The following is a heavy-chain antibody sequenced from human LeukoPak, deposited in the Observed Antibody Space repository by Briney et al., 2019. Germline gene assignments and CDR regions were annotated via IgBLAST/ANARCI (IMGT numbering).Heavy chain of an antibody. J-gene: IGHJ4*02. D-gene: IGHD1-26*01. CDR1: GGSISSGSYY. CDR2: IYTSGGT. V-gene: IGHV4-61*02. Sequence: SETLSLTCTVSGGSISSGSYYWSWIRQPAGKGLEWIGRIYTSGGTNYNPSLKSRVTISVDTSKNQFSLKLSSVTAADAAVYYCARSGSYYSYYFDYWGQGTLVTVSS. CDR3: ARSGSYYSYYFDY.